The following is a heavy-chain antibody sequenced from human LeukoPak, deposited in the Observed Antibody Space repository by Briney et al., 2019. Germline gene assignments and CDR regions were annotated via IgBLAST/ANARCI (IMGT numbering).Heavy chain of an antibody. D-gene: IGHD3-22*01. CDR2: IYHTGRT. V-gene: IGHV4-39*07. CDR1: GVSIRDTFYY. J-gene: IGHJ4*02. Sequence: SETLSLTCTVSGVSIRDTFYYWGWIRQPPGKGLEWIGSIYHTGRTNCSPSLKSRVTLSVDTSKNQFSLKLTSVTAADTALYHCARDPGFYYDSRETHYDYWGQGTLVTVSS. CDR3: ARDPGFYYDSRETHYDY.